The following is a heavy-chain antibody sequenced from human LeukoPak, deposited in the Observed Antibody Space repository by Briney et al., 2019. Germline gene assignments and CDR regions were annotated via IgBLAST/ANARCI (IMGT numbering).Heavy chain of an antibody. CDR1: GDSVSSNSAA. J-gene: IGHJ4*02. CDR3: ARDGIPDIGDYY. V-gene: IGHV6-1*01. Sequence: SQTLSLTCAISGDSVSSNSAAWNWFRQSPSRGLEWLGNTYYRSKWYNDYVVSVKGRITINPDTSKNQFSLQLNSVTPEDTAVYYCARDGIPDIGDYYWGQGTLVTVSS. CDR2: TYYRSKWYN. D-gene: IGHD5-12*01.